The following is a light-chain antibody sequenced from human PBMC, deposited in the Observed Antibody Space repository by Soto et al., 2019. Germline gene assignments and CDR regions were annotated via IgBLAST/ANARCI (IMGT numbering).Light chain of an antibody. CDR3: QQYGDLPWT. CDR1: QAVSSNY. J-gene: IGKJ1*01. V-gene: IGKV3-20*01. Sequence: EIVLTHSPGTLSSSPGERATLSCRASQAVSSNYLAWYQQKPGQAPRLLISGASGRATGVPDRFSGSGSGTEFTLTIDRLESEDFAVYFCQQYGDLPWTFGRGTKVDIK. CDR2: GAS.